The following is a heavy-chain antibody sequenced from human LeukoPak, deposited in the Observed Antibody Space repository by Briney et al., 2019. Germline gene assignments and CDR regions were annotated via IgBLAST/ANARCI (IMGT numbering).Heavy chain of an antibody. D-gene: IGHD1-14*01. CDR2: IWYDGSNK. J-gene: IGHJ6*02. V-gene: IGHV3-33*01. CDR3: ARDDSPDQYYYYGMDV. Sequence: GGSLRLSCAASGFTFSSYGMHWVRQAPGKGLEWVAVIWYDGSNKYYADSVKGRFTISRDNSKNTLYLQMNSLRAEDTAVYCCARDDSPDQYYYYGMDVWGQGTTVTVSS. CDR1: GFTFSSYG.